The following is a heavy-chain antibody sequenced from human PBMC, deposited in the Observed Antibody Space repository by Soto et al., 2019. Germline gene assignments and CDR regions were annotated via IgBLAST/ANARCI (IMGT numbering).Heavy chain of an antibody. J-gene: IGHJ6*02. CDR1: GFTFGDYA. D-gene: IGHD6-13*01. Sequence: GGSLRLSCTTSGFTFGDYAMSWSRQAPGKGLEWVGVIRSKAYGATTDYAASVKGRFTISRDDSKSIASLQMNSLKSEDTGVYYCTKYTYTSRYAYYGMDVWGHGTTVTSP. CDR3: TKYTYTSRYAYYGMDV. V-gene: IGHV3-49*03. CDR2: IRSKAYGATT.